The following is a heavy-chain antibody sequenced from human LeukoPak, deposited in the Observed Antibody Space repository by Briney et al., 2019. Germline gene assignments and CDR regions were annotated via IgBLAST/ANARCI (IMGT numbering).Heavy chain of an antibody. D-gene: IGHD5-18*01. J-gene: IGHJ6*02. V-gene: IGHV3-7*01. CDR3: ARDGQLWLISYYYYGMDV. CDR1: GFTFSSYW. CDR2: IKQDGSEK. Sequence: GGSLRLSCAASGFTFSSYWMSWVRQAPGKGLEWVANIKQDGSEKYYVDSVKGRFTISRDNAKNSLYLQMNSLRAEDTAVYYCARDGQLWLISYYYYGMDVWGQGTTVTVSS.